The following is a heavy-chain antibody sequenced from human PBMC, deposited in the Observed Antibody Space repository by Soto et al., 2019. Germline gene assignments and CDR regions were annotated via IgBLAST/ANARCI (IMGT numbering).Heavy chain of an antibody. CDR3: ARLRPLYSSPAHFDY. J-gene: IGHJ4*02. Sequence: PSETLSLTCTISGGSISVYYWSWIRQPPGQALEWIGYIYDSGSTNYNPSLKSRVTISVDTSKNQFSLKLTSVTAADTAVYYCARLRPLYSSPAHFDYWGQGTLVTVSS. V-gene: IGHV4-59*01. D-gene: IGHD6-13*01. CDR1: GGSISVYY. CDR2: IYDSGST.